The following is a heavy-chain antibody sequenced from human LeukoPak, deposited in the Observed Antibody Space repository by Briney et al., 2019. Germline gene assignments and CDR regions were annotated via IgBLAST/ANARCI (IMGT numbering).Heavy chain of an antibody. CDR2: MQTGENT. Sequence: KTSQTLSLTCTVSGGSISSGGYYWSWIRQPAGKGLEWIGHMQTGENTNYNPSLKSRVTMSVDTSKNQFSLKLSSVTAADTAIYYCARGTVYAIYNWFDRWGQGTLVTVSS. V-gene: IGHV4-61*09. CDR3: ARGTVYAIYNWFDR. CDR1: GGSISSGGYY. D-gene: IGHD2-8*01. J-gene: IGHJ5*02.